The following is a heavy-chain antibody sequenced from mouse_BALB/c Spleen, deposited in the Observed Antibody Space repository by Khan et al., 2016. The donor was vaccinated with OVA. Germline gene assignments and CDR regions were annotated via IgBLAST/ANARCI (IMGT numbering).Heavy chain of an antibody. CDR3: ARNSYRYGFTY. V-gene: IGHV2-4-1*01. J-gene: IGHJ3*01. CDR1: GFSLITYG. D-gene: IGHD2-12*01. Sequence: QVQLKESGPGLVQPSQNLSITCTVSGFSLITYGVHWVRQSPGKGLEWLGVIWSGGTTDYNEAFISRLSISKDNSKSQVFLNMNSLQSDDTAIYYCARNSYRYGFTYWGRGTLVTVSS. CDR2: IWSGGTT.